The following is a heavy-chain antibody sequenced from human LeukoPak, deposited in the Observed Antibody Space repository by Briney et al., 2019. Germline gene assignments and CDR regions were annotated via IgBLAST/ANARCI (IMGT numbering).Heavy chain of an antibody. D-gene: IGHD6-13*01. V-gene: IGHV4-39*07. J-gene: IGHJ4*02. CDR2: IYYSGST. CDR3: ARAGLIADPGYY. CDR1: GGSISSSSYY. Sequence: SETLSLTCTVSGGSISSSSYYWGWIRQPPGKGLEWIGSIYYSGSTYYNPSLKSRVTISVDTSKNQFSLKLSSVTAADTAVYYCARAGLIADPGYYWGQGILVTVSS.